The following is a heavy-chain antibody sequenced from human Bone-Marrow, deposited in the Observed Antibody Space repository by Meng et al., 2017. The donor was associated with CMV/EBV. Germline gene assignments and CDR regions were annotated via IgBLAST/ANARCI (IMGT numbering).Heavy chain of an antibody. V-gene: IGHV3-66*01. J-gene: IGHJ4*02. D-gene: IGHD1-26*01. CDR3: ARVAGSGSYYGYFDY. CDR2: IYSGGST. Sequence: EVQLVESGXGVVQPGGSLRLACGASGFTVSSNYMSWVRQAPGKGLEWVSVIYSGGSTYYADSVKGRFTISRDNSKNTLYLQMNSLRAEDTAVYYCARVAGSGSYYGYFDYWGQGTLVTVSS. CDR1: GFTVSSNY.